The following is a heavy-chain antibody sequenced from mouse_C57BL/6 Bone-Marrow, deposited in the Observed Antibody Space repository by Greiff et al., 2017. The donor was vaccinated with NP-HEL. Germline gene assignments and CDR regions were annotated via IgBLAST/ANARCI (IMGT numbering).Heavy chain of an antibody. Sequence: VQLQQSGPELVKPGASVKISCKASGYTFTDYYMNWVKQSPGQSLEWIGDINPNNGGTSYNQKFKGKATLTVDKSSSTAYMELRSLTSEDSAVYYCARRGDGYYDFDDWGKGTTLSVAS. V-gene: IGHV1-26*01. CDR2: INPNNGGT. CDR1: GYTFTDYY. CDR3: ARRGDGYYDFDD. D-gene: IGHD2-3*01. J-gene: IGHJ2*01.